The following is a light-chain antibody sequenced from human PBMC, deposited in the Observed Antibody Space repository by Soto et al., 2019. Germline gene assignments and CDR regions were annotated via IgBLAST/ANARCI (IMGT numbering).Light chain of an antibody. CDR1: QSIRSW. CDR2: KAS. J-gene: IGKJ4*01. V-gene: IGKV1-5*03. CDR3: QQYHSFPLT. Sequence: DFQMTQSPSTLSASVGDRVTITCRASQSIRSWLAWYQQKPGKAPKLLIYKASSLQSGVPSRFSGSGSGTQFTLTIRGLQPDDFATYHCQQYHSFPLTFGGGTKVEVK.